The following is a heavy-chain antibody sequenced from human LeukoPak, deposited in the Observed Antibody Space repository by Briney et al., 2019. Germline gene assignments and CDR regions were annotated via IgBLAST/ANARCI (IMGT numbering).Heavy chain of an antibody. CDR1: VFTFNTYT. CDR3: VGGDSREL. V-gene: IGHV3-21*01. Sequence: RGSLRLSRTASVFTFNTYTMNGVRPAPGRGAWWVSSFGRGSIDNYSADSVRGGFTISRDNPKYSLYVQTSSLRVEDTAVYYCVGGDSRELWAQGTRVTVSS. CDR2: FGRGSIDN. D-gene: IGHD3-22*01. J-gene: IGHJ4*02.